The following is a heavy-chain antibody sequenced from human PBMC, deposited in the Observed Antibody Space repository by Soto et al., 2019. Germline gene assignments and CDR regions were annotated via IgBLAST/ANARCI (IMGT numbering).Heavy chain of an antibody. CDR1: GYTFTGYY. CDR2: INPNSGGT. CDR3: AREVQWLVLYYYDGMDV. J-gene: IGHJ6*02. Sequence: ASVKVSCKASGYTFTGYYMHWVRQAPGQGLEWMGWINPNSGGTNYAQKFQGRVTMTRDTSISTAYMELSRLRSDDTAVYYCAREVQWLVLYYYDGMDVWGQGTTVTVSS. D-gene: IGHD6-19*01. V-gene: IGHV1-2*02.